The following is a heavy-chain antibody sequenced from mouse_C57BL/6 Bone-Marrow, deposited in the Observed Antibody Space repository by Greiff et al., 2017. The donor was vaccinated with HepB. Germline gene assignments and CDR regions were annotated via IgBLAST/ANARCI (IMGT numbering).Heavy chain of an antibody. D-gene: IGHD1-1*01. CDR3: ARITTVDYFDY. V-gene: IGHV1-50*01. Sequence: QVQLQQPGAELVKPGASVKLSCKASGYTFTSYWMQWVKQRPGQGLEWIGEIDPSDSDTNYNQKFKGKATLTVDTSSSTAYMQLSSLTSEDSAVYYCARITTVDYFDYWGQGTTLTVSS. CDR2: IDPSDSDT. J-gene: IGHJ2*01. CDR1: GYTFTSYW.